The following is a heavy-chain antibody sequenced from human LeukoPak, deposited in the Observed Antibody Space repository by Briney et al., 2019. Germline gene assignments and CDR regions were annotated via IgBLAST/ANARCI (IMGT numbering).Heavy chain of an antibody. CDR3: ARGTTGTTALFDY. CDR2: ISSSSSYI. D-gene: IGHD1-7*01. Sequence: PGGSLRLSCEASGFTFSSYSMNWVRQAPGKGLEWVSSISSSSSYIYYADSVKGRFTISRDNAKNSLYLQMNSLRAEDTAVYYCARGTTGTTALFDYWGQGTLVTVSS. CDR1: GFTFSSYS. V-gene: IGHV3-21*01. J-gene: IGHJ4*02.